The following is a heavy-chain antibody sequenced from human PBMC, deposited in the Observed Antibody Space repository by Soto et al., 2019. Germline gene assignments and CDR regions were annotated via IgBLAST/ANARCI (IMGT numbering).Heavy chain of an antibody. D-gene: IGHD3-3*01. Sequence: ASVTVSCKASGYTFTSYDINWVRQATGQGLEWMGWMNPNSGNTGYAQKFQGRVTMTRNTSISTAYMELSSLRSEDTAVYYCARPYYDFWSGKRRDIKNYYYYYMDVWGKGTTVTVSS. CDR2: MNPNSGNT. CDR1: GYTFTSYD. CDR3: ARPYYDFWSGKRRDIKNYYYYYMDV. J-gene: IGHJ6*03. V-gene: IGHV1-8*01.